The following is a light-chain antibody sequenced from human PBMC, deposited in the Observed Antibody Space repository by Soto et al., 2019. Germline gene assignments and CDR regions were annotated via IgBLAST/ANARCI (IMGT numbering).Light chain of an antibody. J-gene: IGLJ1*01. V-gene: IGLV2-11*01. Sequence: QSALTQPRSVSGSLGQSVTISCTGTSSDVGTYNYVSWYQQHPGKAPKVMIYDVSERPSGVPDRFSGSKSGNTASLTISGIQAEDEADYYCCSYAGSPRYVLGTGTKVTVL. CDR2: DVS. CDR3: CSYAGSPRYV. CDR1: SSDVGTYNY.